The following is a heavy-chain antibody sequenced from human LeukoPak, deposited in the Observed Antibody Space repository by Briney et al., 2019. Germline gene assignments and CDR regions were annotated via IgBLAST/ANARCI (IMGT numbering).Heavy chain of an antibody. Sequence: GGSLRLSCAASGFTFSSYEMNWVRQAPGKGLEWVSAISGSGGSTYYADSVKGRFTISRDNSKNTLYLQMNSLRAEDTAVYYCAKDRRAGSYDYWGQGTLVTVSS. J-gene: IGHJ4*02. CDR2: ISGSGGST. D-gene: IGHD3-10*01. V-gene: IGHV3-23*01. CDR3: AKDRRAGSYDY. CDR1: GFTFSSYE.